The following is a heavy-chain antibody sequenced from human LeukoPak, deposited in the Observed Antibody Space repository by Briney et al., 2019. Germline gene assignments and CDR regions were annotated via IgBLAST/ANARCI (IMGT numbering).Heavy chain of an antibody. D-gene: IGHD1-26*01. Sequence: GGSLRLSCSASGFSLTTYPMAWVRQAPGKGLEWVSYINSSSSTIYYADSVKGRFTISRDNAKNSLYLQMNSLRDEDTAVYYCARDLVSGRYFTSFGHWGQGTLVTVSS. CDR2: INSSSSTI. V-gene: IGHV3-48*02. CDR3: ARDLVSGRYFTSFGH. J-gene: IGHJ4*02. CDR1: GFSLTTYP.